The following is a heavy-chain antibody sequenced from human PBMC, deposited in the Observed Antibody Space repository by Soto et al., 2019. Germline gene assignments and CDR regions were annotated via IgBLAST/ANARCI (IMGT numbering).Heavy chain of an antibody. CDR1: GFNFRTFT. Sequence: QIHLVESGGGVVPPGRSLRLSCAASGFNFRTFTMHWVRQAPGKGLEWVAGISYDGINAYYADSVKGRFAISRDNSKNTVSLQINSLRPADTAAYYCAKDGVNYARLSAVVYWGQGTLVTVS. D-gene: IGHD2-2*01. CDR3: AKDGVNYARLSAVVY. CDR2: ISYDGINA. J-gene: IGHJ4*02. V-gene: IGHV3-30*09.